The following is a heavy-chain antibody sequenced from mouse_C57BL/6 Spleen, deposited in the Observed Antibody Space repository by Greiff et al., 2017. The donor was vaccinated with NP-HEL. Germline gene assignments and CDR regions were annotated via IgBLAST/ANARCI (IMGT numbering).Heavy chain of an antibody. J-gene: IGHJ4*01. CDR1: GFTFSDYG. CDR3: AREGMVTTRGNMDY. CDR2: ISSGSSTI. D-gene: IGHD2-2*01. V-gene: IGHV5-17*01. Sequence: EVHLVEPGGGLVKPGGSLKLSCAASGFTFSDYGMHWVRQAPEKGLEWVAYISSGSSTIYYADTVKGRFTISRDNAKNTLFLQMTSLRSEDTAMYYCAREGMVTTRGNMDYWGQGTSVTVSS.